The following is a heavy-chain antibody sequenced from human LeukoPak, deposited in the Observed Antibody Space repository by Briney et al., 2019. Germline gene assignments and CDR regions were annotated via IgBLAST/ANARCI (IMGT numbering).Heavy chain of an antibody. Sequence: GGSLRLSCAASGFTFSSYEMNWVRQAPGKGLEWVSYISSSGSTIYYADSVKGRFTISRDNAKNSLYLQMNSLRAEDTAVYYCARRGYSGYSYYYYYMDVWGKGTTVTISS. J-gene: IGHJ6*03. CDR1: GFTFSSYE. CDR2: ISSSGSTI. CDR3: ARRGYSGYSYYYYYMDV. V-gene: IGHV3-48*03. D-gene: IGHD5-12*01.